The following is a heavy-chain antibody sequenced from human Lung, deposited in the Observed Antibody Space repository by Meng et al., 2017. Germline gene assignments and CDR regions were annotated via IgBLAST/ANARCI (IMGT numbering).Heavy chain of an antibody. CDR1: GASLSSGGFD. CDR3: ARGGTVVNLGY. CDR2: VYFSGST. V-gene: IGHV4-61*08. J-gene: IGHJ1*01. Sequence: ARLRGSVPGLVRPSDTLSLTCTGPGASLSSGGFDWNWIRQPSGNGLEWIGYVYFSGSTNYNPSLKSRVTISLDTSKNQFSLKLNSVTAADTAVYYCARGGTVVNLGYWGQGTLVTVSS. D-gene: IGHD4-23*01.